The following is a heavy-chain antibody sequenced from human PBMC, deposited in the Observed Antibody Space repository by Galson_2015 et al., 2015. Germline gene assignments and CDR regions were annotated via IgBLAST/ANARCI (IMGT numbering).Heavy chain of an antibody. CDR2: IYPDDSDT. J-gene: IGHJ6*03. D-gene: IGHD3-10*01. V-gene: IGHV5-51*01. Sequence: QSGAEVKKPGESLTISCKASGYSFFDYWIGWVRQMPGRGLEWMGIIYPDDSDTRYSPSFQGQATISADKSITTAYLQWNSLKASDTAMYYCVVLLIGQSSPYHMDVWGKGTKVTVSS. CDR3: VVLLIGQSSPYHMDV. CDR1: GYSFFDYW.